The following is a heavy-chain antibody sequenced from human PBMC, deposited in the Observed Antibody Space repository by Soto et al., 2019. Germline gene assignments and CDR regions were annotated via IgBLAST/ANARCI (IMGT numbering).Heavy chain of an antibody. CDR3: ARGRMADYYYYGMDV. Sequence: QVQLQASGPGLVKPSETLSLTCTVSGGSISSYYWSWIRQPPGKGLEWIGYIYYSGSTNYNPSLKSRVTISVDTSKNQFSLKLSSVTAADTAVYYCARGRMADYYYYGMDVWGQGTTVTVSS. D-gene: IGHD2-15*01. CDR2: IYYSGST. V-gene: IGHV4-59*01. J-gene: IGHJ6*02. CDR1: GGSISSYY.